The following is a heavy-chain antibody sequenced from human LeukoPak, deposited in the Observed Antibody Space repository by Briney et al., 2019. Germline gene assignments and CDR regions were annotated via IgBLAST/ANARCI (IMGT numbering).Heavy chain of an antibody. V-gene: IGHV1-18*01. CDR2: ISTFNGHT. J-gene: IGHJ4*02. CDR1: GYMFRNYG. Sequence: ASVKVSCKTSGYMFRNYGITWVRQAPGQGLEWMGWISTFNGHTKYTQSLRDRVTMTTDTSTSTIYMELRSLRSDDTAVYYCAREGYYDILTGYYGDYWGQGTLVTVSS. D-gene: IGHD3-9*01. CDR3: AREGYYDILTGYYGDY.